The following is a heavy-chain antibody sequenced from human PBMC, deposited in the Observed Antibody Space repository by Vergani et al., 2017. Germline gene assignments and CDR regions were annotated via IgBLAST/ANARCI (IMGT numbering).Heavy chain of an antibody. Sequence: QVQLVESGGGVVQPGRSLRLSCAASGFTFSSYAMHWVRQAPGKGLEWVAVISYDGSNKYYADSVKGRFTISRDNSKNTLYLQMNSLRAEDTAVYYCARDKLYYDWYFDLWGQGTMVTVSS. J-gene: IGHJ3*01. CDR2: ISYDGSNK. CDR3: ARDKLYYDWYFDL. D-gene: IGHD2-8*01. CDR1: GFTFSSYA. V-gene: IGHV3-30-3*01.